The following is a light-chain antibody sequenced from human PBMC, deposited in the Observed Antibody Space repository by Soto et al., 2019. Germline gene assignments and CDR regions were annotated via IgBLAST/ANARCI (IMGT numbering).Light chain of an antibody. J-gene: IGLJ1*01. Sequence: SYELTQPPSVSVAPEKTARITCGGNNIGSKRVHRYRQKPGQAPVLVIYYDSDRPSGIPERFSGSNSGNTATLTISRVEAGDEADYYCQVWDITTDHYVFGTGTKVTVL. CDR3: QVWDITTDHYV. V-gene: IGLV3-21*04. CDR1: NIGSKR. CDR2: YDS.